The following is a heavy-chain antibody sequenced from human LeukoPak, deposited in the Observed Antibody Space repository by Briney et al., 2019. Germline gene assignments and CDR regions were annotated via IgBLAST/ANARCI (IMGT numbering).Heavy chain of an antibody. J-gene: IGHJ5*02. Sequence: SETLSLTCTVSGGSISSYYWSWIRQPPGKGLEWIGYIYYSGSTNYNPSLKSRITISVDTSKNQFSLKLSSVTAADTAVYYCARGSIAAAEGSHWFDPWGQGTLVTVSS. D-gene: IGHD6-13*01. CDR2: IYYSGST. CDR3: ARGSIAAAEGSHWFDP. CDR1: GGSISSYY. V-gene: IGHV4-59*01.